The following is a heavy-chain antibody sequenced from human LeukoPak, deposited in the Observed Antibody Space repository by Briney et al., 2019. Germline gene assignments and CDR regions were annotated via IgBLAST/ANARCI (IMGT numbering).Heavy chain of an antibody. Sequence: SETLSLTCTVSGGSISSYYWSWIRQPPGKGLGWIGYIYYSGSTNYNPSLKSRVTISVDPSKNQFSLKLSSVTAADTAVYYCARQGSGSYYNSKAYYYYGMDVWGQGTTVTVSS. J-gene: IGHJ6*02. CDR3: ARQGSGSYYNSKAYYYYGMDV. CDR2: IYYSGST. D-gene: IGHD3-10*01. V-gene: IGHV4-59*08. CDR1: GGSISSYY.